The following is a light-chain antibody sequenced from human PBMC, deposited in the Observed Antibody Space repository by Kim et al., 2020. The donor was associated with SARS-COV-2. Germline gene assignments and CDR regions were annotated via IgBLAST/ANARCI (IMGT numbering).Light chain of an antibody. Sequence: EIVLTQSPATLSLSPGERATLSCRASQSVSSYLAWYQQKPGQAPRLLIYDASNRGTGIPARFSGSGSGTDFTLTISSLEPEDFAVYYCQQRSDWPSLTFGGGTKVGIK. J-gene: IGKJ4*01. CDR3: QQRSDWPSLT. V-gene: IGKV3-11*01. CDR2: DAS. CDR1: QSVSSY.